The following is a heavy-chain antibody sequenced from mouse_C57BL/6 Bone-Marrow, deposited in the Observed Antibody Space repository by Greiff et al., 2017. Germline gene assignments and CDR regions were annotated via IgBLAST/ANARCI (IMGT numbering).Heavy chain of an antibody. CDR1: GYAFSSSW. CDR2: IYPGDGDT. CDR3: ARSQFITTVVATNYYAMDY. D-gene: IGHD1-1*01. Sequence: QVQLQQSGPELVKPGASVKISCKASGYAFSSSWMNWVKQRPGKGLEWIGRIYPGDGDTNYNGKFKGKATLTADKSSSTAYMQLSSLTSEDSAVSFCARSQFITTVVATNYYAMDYWGQGTSVTVSS. J-gene: IGHJ4*01. V-gene: IGHV1-82*01.